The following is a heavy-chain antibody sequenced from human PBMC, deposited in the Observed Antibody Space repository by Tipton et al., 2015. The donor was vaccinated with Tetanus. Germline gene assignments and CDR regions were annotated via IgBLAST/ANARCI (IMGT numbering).Heavy chain of an antibody. J-gene: IGHJ6*02. CDR1: GYTFTSYY. CDR2: INPSSGST. D-gene: IGHD2-15*01. CDR3: ARDPLPPRVGGAATQNYYYGMDV. Sequence: QLVQSGAEVKKPGASVKVSCKASGYTFTSYYMHWVRQATGQGLEWMGMINPSSGSTSYAQKFQGRVTMTRDTSTSTVYMELSSPGSEDPGGYYCARDPLPPRVGGAATQNYYYGMDVGGQGPTVAVS. V-gene: IGHV1-46*01.